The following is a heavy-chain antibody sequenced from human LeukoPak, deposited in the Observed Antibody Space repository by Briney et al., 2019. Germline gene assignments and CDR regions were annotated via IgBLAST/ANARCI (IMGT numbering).Heavy chain of an antibody. J-gene: IGHJ3*02. CDR2: IKEDGSEK. D-gene: IGHD1-20*01. CDR3: ARDEYNWNVDAFDI. Sequence: PGESLRLSCETSGFSFSTYWMTWVRQAPGKGLEWVANIKEDGSEKYYVDSVKGRFTISRDNAKNSLYLQMNSLRAEDTAVYYCARDEYNWNVDAFDIWGQGTVVTVSS. V-gene: IGHV3-7*01. CDR1: GFSFSTYW.